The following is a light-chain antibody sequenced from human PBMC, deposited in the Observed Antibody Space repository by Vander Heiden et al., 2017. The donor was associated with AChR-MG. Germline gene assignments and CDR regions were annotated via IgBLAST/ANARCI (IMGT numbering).Light chain of an antibody. CDR3: SSYTSSSTVV. CDR2: DVI. Sequence: QSALTQPASVSGSPGQSVTISCPGTSSDVGGYNYVSWYQQHPGKAPNIMIFDVINRPPAVSTRFSCSKSGNTASLPISGLQAEDEADYYCSSYTSSSTVVFGGGTKLTVL. CDR1: SSDVGGYNY. J-gene: IGLJ2*01. V-gene: IGLV2-14*03.